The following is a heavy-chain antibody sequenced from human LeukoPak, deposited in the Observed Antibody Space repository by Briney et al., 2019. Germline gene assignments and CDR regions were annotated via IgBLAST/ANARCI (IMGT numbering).Heavy chain of an antibody. CDR3: AKGDFNTFDI. J-gene: IGHJ3*02. CDR2: IYYSGST. V-gene: IGHV4-39*07. D-gene: IGHD3-16*01. CDR1: GGSISSSSYY. Sequence: ASETLSLTCTVSGGSISSSSYYWDWIRQPPGKGLEWIGNIYYSGSTYYNPSLKSRVTISVDTSKNQFSLKLSSVTAADTAVYYCAKGDFNTFDIWGQGTMVTVSS.